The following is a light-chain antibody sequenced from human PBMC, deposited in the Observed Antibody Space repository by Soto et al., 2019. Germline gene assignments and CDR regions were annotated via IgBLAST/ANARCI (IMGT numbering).Light chain of an antibody. J-gene: IGLJ1*01. CDR2: EVS. V-gene: IGLV2-14*01. CDR1: SSDVGGYNY. CDR3: SSYTSSSTYV. Sequence: QSALTQPASVSGSPGQSITIFCTGTSSDVGGYNYVSWYQQHPGKAPKLMIYEVSNRPSGVSNRFSGSKSGNTASLTISGLQAEDEADYYCSSYTSSSTYVLGTGTNVTV.